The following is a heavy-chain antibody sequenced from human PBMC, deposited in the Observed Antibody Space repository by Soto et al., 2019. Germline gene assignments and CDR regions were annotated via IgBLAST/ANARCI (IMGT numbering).Heavy chain of an antibody. J-gene: IGHJ6*02. V-gene: IGHV3-30*18. CDR2: ISYDGSNK. Sequence: QVQLVESGGGVVQPGRSLRLSCTASGFIFSSYGMHWVRQAPGKGLEWVVVISYDGSNKHYADSVKGRFTISRDNSKNTLYLQMNSLRAEDTAVYYCAKSISSSSAPGYYYGMDVWGQGTTVTVSS. CDR1: GFIFSSYG. CDR3: AKSISSSSAPGYYYGMDV. D-gene: IGHD6-6*01.